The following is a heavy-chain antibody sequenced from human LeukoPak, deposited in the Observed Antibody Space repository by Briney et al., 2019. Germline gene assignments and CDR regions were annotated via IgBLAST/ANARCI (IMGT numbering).Heavy chain of an antibody. Sequence: GGSLRLSCAASGFTFSSYSMNWVRQAPGKGLEWVSYISSSSSTIYYADSVKGRFTISRDNAKNSLYLQMNSLRDEDTAVYYCARDEGYSGYVDASDIWGQGTMVTVSS. J-gene: IGHJ3*02. CDR3: ARDEGYSGYVDASDI. CDR1: GFTFSSYS. D-gene: IGHD5-12*01. V-gene: IGHV3-48*02. CDR2: ISSSSSTI.